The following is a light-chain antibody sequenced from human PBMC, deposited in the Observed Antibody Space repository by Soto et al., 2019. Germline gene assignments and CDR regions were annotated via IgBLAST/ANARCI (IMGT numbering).Light chain of an antibody. CDR3: QQYDRSPET. CDR2: GAS. J-gene: IGKJ1*01. V-gene: IGKV3-20*01. CDR1: QSVSYRF. Sequence: EIVLPQSPGTLSLSPGERATLSCRASQSVSYRFLAWYQQRPGQAPRLLIYGASSRATGVPDRFSGSGSGTDFTLTISRLEPEDFAVYYCQQYDRSPETFGQGTKVEIK.